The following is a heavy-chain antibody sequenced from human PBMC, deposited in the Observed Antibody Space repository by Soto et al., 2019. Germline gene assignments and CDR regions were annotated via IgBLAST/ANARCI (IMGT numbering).Heavy chain of an antibody. Sequence: GASVKVSCKASGYTFSTYGISWVRQAPGQGLEWMGWISAYNGNTNYAQKFQGRVTMTTDTFTSTAYMELRSLRSDDTAAYYCARDLIAVRPGWFDPWGQGTLVTVSS. J-gene: IGHJ5*02. CDR3: ARDLIAVRPGWFDP. V-gene: IGHV1-18*01. CDR1: GYTFSTYG. CDR2: ISAYNGNT. D-gene: IGHD6-6*01.